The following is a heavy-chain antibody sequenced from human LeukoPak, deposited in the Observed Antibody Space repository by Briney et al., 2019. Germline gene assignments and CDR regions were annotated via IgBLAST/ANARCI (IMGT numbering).Heavy chain of an antibody. D-gene: IGHD4-17*01. CDR2: IYYSGST. V-gene: IGHV4-39*07. Sequence: PSETLSLTCTVSGGSISSSSYYWGWIRQPPGKGLEWIGSIYYSGSTYYNPSLKSRVTISVDTSKNQFSLKLSSVTAADTAVYYCARGLTVTTGGWFDPWGQGTLVTVSS. CDR3: ARGLTVTTGGWFDP. J-gene: IGHJ5*02. CDR1: GGSISSSSYY.